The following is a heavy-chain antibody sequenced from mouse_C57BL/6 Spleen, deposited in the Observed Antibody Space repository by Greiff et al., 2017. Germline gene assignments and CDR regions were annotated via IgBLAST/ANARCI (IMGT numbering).Heavy chain of an antibody. CDR3: AGKLGYSNYVAWFAY. CDR2: ITPSNGGT. D-gene: IGHD2-5*01. CDR1: GYTFTSYW. Sequence: QVQLQQPGTELVKPGASVKLSCKASGYTFTSYWMHWVKQRPGQGLEWIGNITPSNGGTNYNEKFKSKATLTVDKSSSTAYMQLSSLTSEDSAVYYCAGKLGYSNYVAWFAYWGQGTLVTVSA. V-gene: IGHV1-53*01. J-gene: IGHJ3*01.